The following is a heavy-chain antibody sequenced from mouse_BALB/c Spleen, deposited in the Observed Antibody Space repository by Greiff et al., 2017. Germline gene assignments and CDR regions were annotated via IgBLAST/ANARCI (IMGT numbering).Heavy chain of an antibody. V-gene: IGHV3-2*02. CDR1: GYSITSDYA. J-gene: IGHJ2*01. CDR3: ARSGDYGFDY. D-gene: IGHD2-4*01. CDR2: ISYSGST. Sequence: EVQLHQSGPGLVKPSQSLSLTCTVTGYSITSDYAWNWIRQFPGNKLEWMGYISYSGSTSYNPSLKSRISITRDTSKNQFFLQLNSVTTEDTATYYCARSGDYGFDYWGQGTTLTVSS.